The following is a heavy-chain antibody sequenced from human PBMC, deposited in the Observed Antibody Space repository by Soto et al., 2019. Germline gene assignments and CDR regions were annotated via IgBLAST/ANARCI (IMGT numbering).Heavy chain of an antibody. CDR1: GFTFSNAW. Sequence: PGGSLRLSCAASGFTFSNAWINWVRQAPGKGLEWVGRIKSKTDGGTTDFAAPVKGRFAISRDDSKNMVYLQMNSLKTEDTGIYYYTTDSYSTMIVVSFYDWGHGTLVPVSS. CDR2: IKSKTDGGTT. V-gene: IGHV3-15*07. J-gene: IGHJ4*01. D-gene: IGHD3-22*01. CDR3: TTDSYSTMIVVSFYD.